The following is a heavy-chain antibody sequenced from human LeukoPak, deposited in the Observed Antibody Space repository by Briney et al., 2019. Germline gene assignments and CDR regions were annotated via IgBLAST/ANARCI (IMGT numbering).Heavy chain of an antibody. V-gene: IGHV3-74*01. J-gene: IGHJ4*02. CDR3: ARDPSYYYDSSGYIDY. D-gene: IGHD3-22*01. CDR2: INSDGSST. Sequence: GGSLRLSCAASGFTFSSYWMHWVRQAPGKGLVWGSRINSDGSSTSYADSVKGRFTISRDNAKNTLYLQMNSLRAEDTAVYYCARDPSYYYDSSGYIDYWGQGTLVTVSS. CDR1: GFTFSSYW.